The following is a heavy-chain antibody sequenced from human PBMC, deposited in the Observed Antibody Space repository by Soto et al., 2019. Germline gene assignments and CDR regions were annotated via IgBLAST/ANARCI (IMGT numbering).Heavy chain of an antibody. CDR2: ISYDGTNK. D-gene: IGHD4-17*01. J-gene: IGHJ6*02. Sequence: QVQLVESGGGEVQPGRSLTISCAASGFTFSTYGMHWVRQTPGKGLEWVAVISYDGTNKFYSDSVKGRFTISRDNFKNTLTLQRNSLRAYDTAVYSCANDLQSYGDYDYYCYGMDVWGLGTRVTVSS. V-gene: IGHV3-30*18. CDR1: GFTFSTYG. CDR3: ANDLQSYGDYDYYCYGMDV.